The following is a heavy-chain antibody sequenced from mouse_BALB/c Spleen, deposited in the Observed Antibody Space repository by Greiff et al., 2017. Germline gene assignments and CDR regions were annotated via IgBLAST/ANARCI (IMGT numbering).Heavy chain of an antibody. CDR2: IRNKANGYTT. CDR1: GFTFTGYY. Sequence: EVQLVESGGGLVQPGGSLRLSCATSGFTFTGYYMSWVRQPPGKALEWLGFIRNKANGYTTEYSASVKGRFTISRDNSQSILYLQMNTLRAEDSATYYSGRISTGTIDYWGQGTTLTVSS. V-gene: IGHV7-3*02. J-gene: IGHJ2*01. D-gene: IGHD4-1*02. CDR3: GRISTGTIDY.